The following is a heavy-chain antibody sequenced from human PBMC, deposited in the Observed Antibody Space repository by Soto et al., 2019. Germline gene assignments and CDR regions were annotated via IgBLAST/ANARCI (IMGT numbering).Heavy chain of an antibody. D-gene: IGHD6-6*01. CDR1: GDSISGYY. CDR3: ATMSIAASLDF. V-gene: IGHV4-59*01. CDR2: IYNTGST. Sequence: PSETLSLTCTVSGDSISGYYWSWIRQPPGKGLEWIGYIYNTGSTNYNPSLESRVTISVDTSKSQFSLKLNSVTAADTAVYYCATMSIAASLDFWGQGTLVTVSS. J-gene: IGHJ4*02.